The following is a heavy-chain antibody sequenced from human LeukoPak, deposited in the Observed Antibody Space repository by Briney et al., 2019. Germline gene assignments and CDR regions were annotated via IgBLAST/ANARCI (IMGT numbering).Heavy chain of an antibody. CDR1: GYTFTSYG. CDR3: ARDDTIAVAGCRFDP. CDR2: ISAYNGNT. D-gene: IGHD6-19*01. V-gene: IGHV1-18*01. J-gene: IGHJ5*02. Sequence: ASVKVSCKASGYTFTSYGISWVRQAPGQGLEWMGWISAYNGNTNYAQKFQGRVTMTRDTSISTAYMELSRLRSDDTAVYYCARDDTIAVAGCRFDPWGQGTLVTVSS.